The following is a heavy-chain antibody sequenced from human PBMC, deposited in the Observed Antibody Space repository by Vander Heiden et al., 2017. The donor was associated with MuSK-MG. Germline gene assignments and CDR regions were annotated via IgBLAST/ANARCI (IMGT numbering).Heavy chain of an antibody. CDR1: GFTFSSYA. D-gene: IGHD6-13*01. CDR2: SSGSGGST. CDR3: AKDRYSSSWSPGDY. V-gene: IGHV3-23*01. Sequence: EVQLLESGGGLVQPGGSLRLSCAASGFTFSSYAMSWVRQGPGKGLEWVSASSGSGGSTYYADSVKGRFTISRDNSKNTLYLKMNSLRAEDTAVDYCAKDRYSSSWSPGDYWGQGTRGTVSS. J-gene: IGHJ4*02.